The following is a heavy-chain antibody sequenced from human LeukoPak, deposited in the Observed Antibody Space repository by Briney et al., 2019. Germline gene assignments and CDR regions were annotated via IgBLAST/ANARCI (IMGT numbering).Heavy chain of an antibody. D-gene: IGHD3-10*01. J-gene: IGHJ3*02. V-gene: IGHV5-51*01. CDR1: GYSFTSYW. CDR2: IYPGDSYT. CDR3: ARRSGSDALDI. Sequence: GESLKISCKGSGYSFTSYWIAWVRQMPGKVLEWMGIIYPGDSYTTYSPSFQGQVTISADKSSSTAYLQWRSLKASDTAMYYCARRSGSDALDIWGQGTMVTVSS.